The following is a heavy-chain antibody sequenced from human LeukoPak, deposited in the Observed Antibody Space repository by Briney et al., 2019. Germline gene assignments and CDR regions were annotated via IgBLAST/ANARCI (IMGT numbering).Heavy chain of an antibody. D-gene: IGHD6-19*01. CDR3: VKDSLAVAGTGAFDI. J-gene: IGHJ3*02. Sequence: GGSLRLSCSASGYTFSSYAMHWVRQAPGKGLEYVSAISSNGGSTYYADSVKGRFTISRDNSKNTLYLQMSSLRAEDTAVYYCVKDSLAVAGTGAFDIWGQGTMVTVSS. CDR2: ISSNGGST. V-gene: IGHV3-64D*06. CDR1: GYTFSSYA.